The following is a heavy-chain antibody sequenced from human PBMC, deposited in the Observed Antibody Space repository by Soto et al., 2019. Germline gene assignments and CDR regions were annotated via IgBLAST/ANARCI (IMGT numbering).Heavy chain of an antibody. CDR1: GGSISSGGYY. CDR2: IYYSGST. V-gene: IGHV4-31*03. CDR3: ARERYSYGFDYYGMDV. Sequence: SETLSLTCTVSGGSISSGGYYWSWIRQHPGKGLEWIGYIYYSGSTYYNPSLKSRVTISVDTSKNQFSLKLSSVTAADTAVYYCARERYSYGFDYYGMDVWGQGTTVTVSS. D-gene: IGHD5-18*01. J-gene: IGHJ6*02.